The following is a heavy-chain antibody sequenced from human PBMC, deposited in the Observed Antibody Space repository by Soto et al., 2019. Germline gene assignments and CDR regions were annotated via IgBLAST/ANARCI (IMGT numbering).Heavy chain of an antibody. D-gene: IGHD3-3*01. CDR1: GESFSGYY. J-gene: IGHJ6*03. Sequence: QVQLQQRGAGLLKPSETLSLTCVVDGESFSGYYWTWIRQPPGKGLEWIGEINDSGSTNHKPSLRSRVTMSIDTSKNRFSQNLRSVTAADIGVYYCAKGGRFPEAGYYFLDVWGNGTTVTVSS. V-gene: IGHV4-34*01. CDR3: AKGGRFPEAGYYFLDV. CDR2: INDSGST.